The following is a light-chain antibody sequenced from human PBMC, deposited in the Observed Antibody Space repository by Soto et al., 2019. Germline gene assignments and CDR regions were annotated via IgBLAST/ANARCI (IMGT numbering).Light chain of an antibody. CDR1: QSVSRD. CDR3: QQYHNWWT. CDR2: DAS. V-gene: IGKV3D-15*01. J-gene: IGKJ1*01. Sequence: IVLTQSPATLSVSPGARATLSVRASQSVSRDLAWYQQKPGQAPRLLIYDASNRATGIPDRFSGSGSGTEFTLTISSLQSEDFAVYYCQQYHNWWTFGQGTKVDVK.